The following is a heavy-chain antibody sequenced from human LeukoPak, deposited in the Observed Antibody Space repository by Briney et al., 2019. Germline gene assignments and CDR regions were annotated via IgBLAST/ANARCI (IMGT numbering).Heavy chain of an antibody. V-gene: IGHV3-66*02. Sequence: GGSLRLSCAASGFTVSSNYMSWVRRAPGKGLEWVSVIYSGGSTYYADSVKGRFTISRDNFKNTLYLQVNSLRAEDTAVYYCAKVHPKSGYYFWGQGTLVTVSS. CDR2: IYSGGST. CDR3: AKVHPKSGYYF. D-gene: IGHD3-3*01. J-gene: IGHJ4*02. CDR1: GFTVSSNY.